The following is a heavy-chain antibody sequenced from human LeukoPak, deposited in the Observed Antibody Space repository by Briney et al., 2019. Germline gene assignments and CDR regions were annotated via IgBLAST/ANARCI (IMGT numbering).Heavy chain of an antibody. Sequence: GGSLRLSCAASGFTVSSNYMSWVRQAPGKRLEWVSVIYSGGSTYYADSVKGRFTISRDNSKNTLYLQMNSLRAEDTAVYYCATSSEGRYYDFWSGPSDYWGQGTLVTVSS. V-gene: IGHV3-53*01. CDR1: GFTVSSNY. CDR2: IYSGGST. CDR3: ATSSEGRYYDFWSGPSDY. J-gene: IGHJ4*02. D-gene: IGHD3-3*01.